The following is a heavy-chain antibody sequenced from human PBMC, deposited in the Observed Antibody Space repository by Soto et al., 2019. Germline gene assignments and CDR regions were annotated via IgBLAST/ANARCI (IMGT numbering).Heavy chain of an antibody. Sequence: QVQLVESGGGVVQPGRSLRLSCAASGFTFSSYAMHWVRQAPGKGLEWVAVISYDGSNKYYADSVKGRFTISRDNSKNTLYLQMNSLRAEDTAVYYCTPVERVVVAADEGSGFDPWGQGTLVIVSS. D-gene: IGHD2-15*01. CDR2: ISYDGSNK. CDR1: GFTFSSYA. CDR3: TPVERVVVAADEGSGFDP. J-gene: IGHJ5*02. V-gene: IGHV3-30-3*01.